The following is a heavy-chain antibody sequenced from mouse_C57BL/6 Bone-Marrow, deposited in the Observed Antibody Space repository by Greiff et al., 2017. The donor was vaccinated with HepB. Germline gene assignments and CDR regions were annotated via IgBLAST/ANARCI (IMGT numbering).Heavy chain of an antibody. V-gene: IGHV1-18*01. J-gene: IGHJ3*01. CDR2: INPNNGGT. CDR3: ARSYSNYLAWFAY. D-gene: IGHD2-5*01. CDR1: GYTFTDYN. Sequence: EVQLQQSGPELVKPGASVKIPCKASGYTFTDYNMDWVKQSHGKSLEWIGDINPNNGGTIYNQKFKGKATLTVDKSSSTAYMELRSLTSDDTAVYYCARSYSNYLAWFAYWGQGTLVTVSA.